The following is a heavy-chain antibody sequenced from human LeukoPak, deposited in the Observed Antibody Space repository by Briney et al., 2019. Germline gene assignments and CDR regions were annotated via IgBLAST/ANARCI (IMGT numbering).Heavy chain of an antibody. Sequence: GGSLRLSCAASGFTFSSYAMSWVRQAPGKGLEWVSAISGSGGSTYYADSVKGRFTISRDNSKNTLYLQMNSLRAEDTAVYYCVGTRGSYLFDYWGQGTLVTVSS. CDR2: ISGSGGST. CDR3: VGTRGSYLFDY. CDR1: GFTFSSYA. D-gene: IGHD1-26*01. V-gene: IGHV3-23*01. J-gene: IGHJ4*02.